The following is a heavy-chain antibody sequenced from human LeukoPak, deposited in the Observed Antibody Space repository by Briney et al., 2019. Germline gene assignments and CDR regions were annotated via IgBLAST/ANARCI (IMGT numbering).Heavy chain of an antibody. V-gene: IGHV3-30-3*01. CDR2: ISYDGSNK. Sequence: PGGSLRLSCAASGFTFSSYAMHWARQAPGKGLEWVAVISYDGSNKYHADSVKGRFTISRDNSKSTLYLQMNSLRAEDTAVYYCARDYIAAAGKTYYYYGMDVWGQGTTVTVSS. CDR1: GFTFSSYA. CDR3: ARDYIAAAGKTYYYYGMDV. J-gene: IGHJ6*02. D-gene: IGHD6-13*01.